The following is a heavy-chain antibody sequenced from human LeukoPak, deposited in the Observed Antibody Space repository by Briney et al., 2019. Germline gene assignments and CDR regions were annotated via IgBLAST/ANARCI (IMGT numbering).Heavy chain of an antibody. CDR3: AREGYSYGFSGYCDY. D-gene: IGHD5-18*01. CDR2: IYSGGST. Sequence: GGSLELSCEPSGFNVRSNNRSWVRRPPGKGLDWVPVIYSGGSTNYADSVKGRFTISRHNSKNTLYLQMNSLRPEDTAVYYCAREGYSYGFSGYCDYWGQGTLVTVSS. V-gene: IGHV3-53*04. CDR1: GFNVRSNN. J-gene: IGHJ4*02.